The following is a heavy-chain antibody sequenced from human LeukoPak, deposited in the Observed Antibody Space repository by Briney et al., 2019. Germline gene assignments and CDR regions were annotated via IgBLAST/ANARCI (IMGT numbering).Heavy chain of an antibody. J-gene: IGHJ4*02. V-gene: IGHV1-46*01. Sequence: ASVKVSCKASGYTFTSYYMHWVRQAPGQGLEWMGIIIPSGSSTSYAQKFQGRVTMTRDMSTSTVYMELSSLRSEDTAVYYCARGTIVVVPAARLAGYYFDYWGQGTLVTVSS. D-gene: IGHD2-2*01. CDR3: ARGTIVVVPAARLAGYYFDY. CDR1: GYTFTSYY. CDR2: IIPSGSST.